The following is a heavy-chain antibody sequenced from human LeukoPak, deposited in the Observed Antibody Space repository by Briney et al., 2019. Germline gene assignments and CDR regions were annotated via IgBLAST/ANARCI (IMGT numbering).Heavy chain of an antibody. CDR1: GYTVTSYG. V-gene: IGHV1-18*01. J-gene: IGHJ6*02. Sequence: APVKPSCKPSGYTVTSYGISWLREAAGHGRGWRRWISAFKGNTNYAHKLQLRVTMTTDTYASTAYIELRSLRSDDTAVYYCASPVYDYSNQPGSRYYYYGMDVWGQGTTVTVSS. CDR3: ASPVYDYSNQPGSRYYYYGMDV. CDR2: ISAFKGNT. D-gene: IGHD4-11*01.